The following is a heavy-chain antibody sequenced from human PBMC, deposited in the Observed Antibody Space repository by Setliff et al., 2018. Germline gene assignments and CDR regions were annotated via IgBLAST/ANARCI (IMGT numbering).Heavy chain of an antibody. Sequence: ASVKVSCKSSGGTFSSSGITWVRQAPGQGLQWLGRFIPILGATNYAQNFQGRVTITADESTSTGYMELRSLRSDHTAVYYCARELRSPYWHLDSWGQGTQVTVS. CDR1: GGTFSSSG. CDR2: FIPILGAT. D-gene: IGHD3-16*01. J-gene: IGHJ5*01. V-gene: IGHV1-69*13. CDR3: ARELRSPYWHLDS.